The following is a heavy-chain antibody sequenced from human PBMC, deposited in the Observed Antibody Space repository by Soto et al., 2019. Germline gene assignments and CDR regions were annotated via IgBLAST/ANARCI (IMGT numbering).Heavy chain of an antibody. CDR2: ISGSGSYT. CDR3: AREAYSGRELTFDY. J-gene: IGHJ4*02. V-gene: IGHV3-23*01. D-gene: IGHD1-26*01. CDR1: GFIFSRSA. Sequence: EVQLLESGGGLVQPGGSLRLSCAASGFIFSRSAMNWVRQAPGKGLEWVSGISGSGSYTYYADSVKGRFTISRDNAKNSLYLQMNSLRAEDTAVYYCAREAYSGRELTFDYWGQGTLVTVSS.